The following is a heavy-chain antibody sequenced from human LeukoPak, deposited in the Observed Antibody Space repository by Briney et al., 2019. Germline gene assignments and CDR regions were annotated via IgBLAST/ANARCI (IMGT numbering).Heavy chain of an antibody. CDR3: AKDRRDDYVWGSYYALDY. V-gene: IGHV3-23*01. D-gene: IGHD3-16*01. J-gene: IGHJ4*02. CDR2: ISGSGGST. CDR1: GYTFSSYA. Sequence: ASVKVSCKASGYTFSSYAMSWVRQAPGKGLEWVSAISGSGGSTYYADSVKGRFTISRDNSKNTLYLQMNSLRAEDTAVYYCAKDRRDDYVWGSYYALDYWGQGTLVTVSS.